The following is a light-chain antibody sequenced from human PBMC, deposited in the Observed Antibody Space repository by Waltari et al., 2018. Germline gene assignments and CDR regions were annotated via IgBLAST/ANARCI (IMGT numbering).Light chain of an antibody. V-gene: IGKV3-20*01. CDR2: GAS. Sequence: EIVLTQSPGTLSLSPGESATLSCRTSQSVTRALAWYQQKPGQAPRLLSSGASNRSTGIPDRFSGSGSGTDFSLTISSLEPEDFAVYYCQHYLRLPVTFGQGTKVEVK. J-gene: IGKJ1*01. CDR3: QHYLRLPVT. CDR1: QSVTRA.